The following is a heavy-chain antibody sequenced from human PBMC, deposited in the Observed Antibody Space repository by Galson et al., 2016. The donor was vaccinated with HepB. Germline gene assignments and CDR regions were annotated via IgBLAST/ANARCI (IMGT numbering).Heavy chain of an antibody. CDR1: GFSFSSFW. J-gene: IGHJ6*02. CDR3: TKDIRAGGADV. D-gene: IGHD2-21*01. V-gene: IGHV3-20*04. CDR2: IIGSGEST. Sequence: SLRLSCAASGFSFSSFWMYWVRQAPGKGLEWVSAIIGSGESTFYADSVRGRFTISRDNAKKSLYLQMNGLRDEDTALYYCTKDIRAGGADVWGQGTTVTVSS.